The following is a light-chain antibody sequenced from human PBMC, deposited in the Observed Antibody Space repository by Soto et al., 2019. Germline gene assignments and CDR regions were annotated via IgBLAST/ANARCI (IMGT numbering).Light chain of an antibody. Sequence: DIQMTQSPSTLSASVGDRVTISCRASQNINSWLAWYQQTPGKAPNLLIYKASNSQSGVPSRLSGSGSGTEFTLTIRSLQPDDFATHYCQQYRTYWTFGQGTKVDIK. CDR3: QQYRTYWT. V-gene: IGKV1-5*03. CDR2: KAS. CDR1: QNINSW. J-gene: IGKJ1*01.